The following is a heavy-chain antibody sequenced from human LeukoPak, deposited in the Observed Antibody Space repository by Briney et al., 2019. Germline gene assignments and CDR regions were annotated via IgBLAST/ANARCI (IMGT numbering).Heavy chain of an antibody. CDR2: ISGSGGST. CDR1: GFTFSSYA. CDR3: AKLRPMVRGVIALSYYFDY. D-gene: IGHD3-10*01. Sequence: PGGSLRLSCAASGFTFSSYAMSWVRQAQGKGLEWVSAISGSGGSTYYADSVKGRFTISRDNSKNTLYLQMNSLRAEDTAVYYCAKLRPMVRGVIALSYYFDYWGQGTLVTVSS. J-gene: IGHJ4*02. V-gene: IGHV3-23*01.